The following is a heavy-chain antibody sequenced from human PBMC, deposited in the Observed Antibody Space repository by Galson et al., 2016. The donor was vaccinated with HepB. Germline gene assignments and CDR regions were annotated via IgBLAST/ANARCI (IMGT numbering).Heavy chain of an antibody. J-gene: IGHJ4*02. CDR2: TYYRSKWYN. Sequence: CAISGDSVSSNVAAWHWIRQSPSRGLEWLGRTYYRSKWYNDYAVSVKSRVTINPDTSKNKFSLHLNFVTPEDTAVYYCARGGGPLHTAMVVDHFDYWGQGTLVSVSS. CDR1: GDSVSSNVAA. V-gene: IGHV6-1*01. D-gene: IGHD5-18*01. CDR3: ARGGGPLHTAMVVDHFDY.